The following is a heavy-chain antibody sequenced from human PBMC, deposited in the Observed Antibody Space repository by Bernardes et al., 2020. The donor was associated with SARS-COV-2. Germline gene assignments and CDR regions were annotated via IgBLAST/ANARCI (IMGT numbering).Heavy chain of an antibody. V-gene: IGHV1-18*04. D-gene: IGHD6-19*01. CDR2: ITGYIANA. Sequence: ASVKVSCKASGFTFSSYGITWVRQAPGQGLEWMGWITGYIANANYAQNLQDRVTMTVDTSTNTAYLERRSLTSDDTAVYYCARNRGRSGWYPLDYWGQGTLVTVSS. CDR3: ARNRGRSGWYPLDY. CDR1: GFTFSSYG. J-gene: IGHJ4*02.